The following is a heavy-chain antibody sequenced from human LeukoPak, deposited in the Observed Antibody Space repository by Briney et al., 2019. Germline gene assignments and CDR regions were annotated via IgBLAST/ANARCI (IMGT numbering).Heavy chain of an antibody. V-gene: IGHV3-23*01. CDR1: GFTFSSYA. D-gene: IGHD6-13*01. J-gene: IGHJ4*02. CDR3: AKALIYSSSLRLTHFDY. Sequence: GGSLRLSCAASGFTFSSYAMSWVRQAPGKGLEWVSAISGSGGSTYYADSVKGRFTISRDNSKNTLYLQMNSLRAEDTAVYYCAKALIYSSSLRLTHFDYWGQGTLVTVSS. CDR2: ISGSGGST.